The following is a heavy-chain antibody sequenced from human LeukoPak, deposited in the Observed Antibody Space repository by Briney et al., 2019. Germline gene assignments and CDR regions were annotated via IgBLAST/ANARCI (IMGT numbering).Heavy chain of an antibody. CDR3: SRDATGDH. Sequence: PGGSLRLSCAASEFTFSNYAMSWVRQAPGKGLEWVGRSRNRAKSYTTDYAASVKGRFTISRDDSKSTLYLQMNSLETEDTAVYYCSRDATGDHWGQGTLVSVSS. J-gene: IGHJ4*02. CDR1: EFTFSNYA. V-gene: IGHV3-72*01. CDR2: SRNRAKSYTT.